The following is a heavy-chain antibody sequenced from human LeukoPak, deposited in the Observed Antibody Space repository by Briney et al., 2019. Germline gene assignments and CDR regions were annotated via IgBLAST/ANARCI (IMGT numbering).Heavy chain of an antibody. V-gene: IGHV1-69*05. CDR1: GGTFSSYA. CDR3: ARDLGVSIAAAGAY. Sequence: GASVKVSCKASGGTFSSYAISWVRQAPGQGLEWMGGIIPMFGTANYAQKFQGRVTITTDESTSTAYMELSSLRSEDTAVYYCARDLGVSIAAAGAYWGQGTLVTVSS. J-gene: IGHJ4*02. CDR2: IIPMFGTA. D-gene: IGHD6-13*01.